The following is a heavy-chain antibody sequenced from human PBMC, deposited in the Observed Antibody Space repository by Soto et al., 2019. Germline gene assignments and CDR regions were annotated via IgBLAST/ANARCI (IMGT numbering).Heavy chain of an antibody. Sequence: GGSLRLSCAASGFTFDDYAMHWVRQAPGKGLEWVSGISWNSGSIGYADSVKGRFTISRDNAKNSLYLQMNSLRAEDTALYYCEKDIGYSSGLFDYWGQGTLVTVSS. CDR2: ISWNSGSI. J-gene: IGHJ4*02. V-gene: IGHV3-9*01. CDR1: GFTFDDYA. CDR3: EKDIGYSSGLFDY. D-gene: IGHD6-19*01.